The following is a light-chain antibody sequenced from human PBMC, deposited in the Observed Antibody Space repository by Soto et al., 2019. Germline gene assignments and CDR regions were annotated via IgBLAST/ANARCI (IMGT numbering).Light chain of an antibody. CDR1: QSVSTW. Sequence: DIQMTQSPSTLSASVGDRVTITCRASQSVSTWLAWYQQKPGKAPKLLIYKASSLESGVPSRFSGSGSATEFTLTISGLQPDDFATYYCQQYKDYVYTFGQGTKVESK. J-gene: IGKJ2*01. V-gene: IGKV1-5*03. CDR3: QQYKDYVYT. CDR2: KAS.